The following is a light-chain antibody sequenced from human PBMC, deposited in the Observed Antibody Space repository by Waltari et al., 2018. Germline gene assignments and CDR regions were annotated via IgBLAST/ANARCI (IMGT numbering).Light chain of an antibody. V-gene: IGLV6-57*03. Sequence: NFILTQPHSVSESPGKTVTISCTRSSGSIASDYVQWYQQRPGSAPPTVIYEDNQRPSGVPDRFSGSIDSSSNSASLTISGLKTEDEADYYCQSYDSSNNVFGSGTKLTVL. J-gene: IGLJ6*01. CDR2: EDN. CDR1: SGSIASDY. CDR3: QSYDSSNNV.